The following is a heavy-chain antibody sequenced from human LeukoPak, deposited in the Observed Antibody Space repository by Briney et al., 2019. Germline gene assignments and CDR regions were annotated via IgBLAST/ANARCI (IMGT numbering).Heavy chain of an antibody. Sequence: WGSLRLSCAASGFTVSSIYMSWVRQAPGKGLEWVSIIYSGGTTYYVDSVKGRFTISRDNSKNTLYLQMNSLRAEDTAVYYCARGGAFDIWGQGTKVTVSS. J-gene: IGHJ3*02. CDR3: ARGGAFDI. CDR1: GFTVSSIY. CDR2: IYSGGTT. V-gene: IGHV3-53*01.